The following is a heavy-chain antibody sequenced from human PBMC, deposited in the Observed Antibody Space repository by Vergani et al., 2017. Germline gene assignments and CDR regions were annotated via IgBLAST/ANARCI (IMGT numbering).Heavy chain of an antibody. Sequence: QVQLVQSGAEVKKPGSSVKVSCKASGGTFSSYAISWVRQAPGQGLEWMGGIIPIFGTANYAQKFQGRVTMTTDTSTSTAYMELRSLRSDDTAVYYCARDRSTYYDSSGYYFPFDYWGQGTLVTVSS. D-gene: IGHD3-22*01. V-gene: IGHV1-69*06. CDR1: GGTFSSYA. CDR2: IIPIFGTA. CDR3: ARDRSTYYDSSGYYFPFDY. J-gene: IGHJ4*02.